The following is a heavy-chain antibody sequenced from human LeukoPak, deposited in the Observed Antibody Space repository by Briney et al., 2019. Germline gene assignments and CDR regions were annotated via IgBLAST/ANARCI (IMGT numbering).Heavy chain of an antibody. CDR2: IIPILGIA. CDR3: ARDHAQWFGELRALDY. D-gene: IGHD3-10*01. V-gene: IGHV1-69*04. J-gene: IGHJ4*02. Sequence: SVKVSCKASGGTFSSYAISWVRQAPGQGLEWMGRIIPILGIANYAQKLQGRVTITADKSTSTAYMELSSLRSEDTAVYYCARDHAQWFGELRALDYWGQGTLVTVSS. CDR1: GGTFSSYA.